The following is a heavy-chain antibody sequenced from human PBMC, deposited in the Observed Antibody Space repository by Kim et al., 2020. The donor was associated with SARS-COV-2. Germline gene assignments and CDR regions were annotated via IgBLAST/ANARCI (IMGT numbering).Heavy chain of an antibody. D-gene: IGHD5-18*01. Sequence: GGSLRLSCAASGFTFSSYAMSWVRQAPGKGLEWVSAISGSGGSTYYADSVKGRFTISRDNSKNTLYLQMNSLRAEDTAVYYCAKDRRWSVDPAMVMDYWCRGTLVTVSS. V-gene: IGHV3-23*01. CDR3: AKDRRWSVDPAMVMDY. J-gene: IGHJ4*02. CDR2: ISGSGGST. CDR1: GFTFSSYA.